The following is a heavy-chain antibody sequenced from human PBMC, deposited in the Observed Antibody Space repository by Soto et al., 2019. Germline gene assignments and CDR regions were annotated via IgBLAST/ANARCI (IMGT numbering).Heavy chain of an antibody. Sequence: EVHLVESGGGLVQPGESLRLSCAASGFTVSSKYMSWVRQAPGKGLEWVSIIYMRGSTFYADSVKGRFTISRDTSKNTLYLQMDHPTVQDTAMYYCARDSLPGTRTWADHWGQGTLVTVSS. V-gene: IGHV3-66*01. CDR3: ARDSLPGTRTWADH. D-gene: IGHD1-26*01. CDR2: IYMRGST. CDR1: GFTVSSKY. J-gene: IGHJ4*02.